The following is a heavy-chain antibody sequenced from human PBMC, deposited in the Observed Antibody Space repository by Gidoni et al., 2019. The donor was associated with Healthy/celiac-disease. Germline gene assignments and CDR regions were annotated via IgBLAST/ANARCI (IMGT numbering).Heavy chain of an antibody. Sequence: QVQLVQSGAEVKKPGASVKVSCQASGYTFTSYGISWVRQALGQGREWMGWISAYNGNKNYAQKLQGRVTMTTETYTSTAYMELRSLRSDDTAVDYCARVLSGWYWNNWFDPWGQGTLVTVSS. CDR3: ARVLSGWYWNNWFDP. D-gene: IGHD6-19*01. CDR2: ISAYNGNK. J-gene: IGHJ5*02. V-gene: IGHV1-18*01. CDR1: GYTFTSYG.